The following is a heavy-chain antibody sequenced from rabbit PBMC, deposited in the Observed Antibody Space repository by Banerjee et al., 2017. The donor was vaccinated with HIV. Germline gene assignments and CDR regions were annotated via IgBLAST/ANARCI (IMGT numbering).Heavy chain of an antibody. CDR1: GFSFSSSYW. CDR3: ARGYAGYAGYGYADAFDP. D-gene: IGHD6-1*01. J-gene: IGHJ2*01. Sequence: QEQLEESGGDLVKPEGSLTLTCTASGFSFSSSYWICWVRQAPGKGLEWIACIYAGSSGSTYYASWAKGRFTISKTSSTTVTLQMTSLTAADTATYFCARGYAGYAGYGYADAFDPWGPGTLVTVS. CDR2: IYAGSSGST. V-gene: IGHV1S45*01.